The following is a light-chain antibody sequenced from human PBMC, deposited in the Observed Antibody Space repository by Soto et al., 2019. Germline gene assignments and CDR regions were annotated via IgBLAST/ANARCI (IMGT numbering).Light chain of an antibody. CDR3: QQYNSYSWT. Sequence: DIQLTQSPSTLSASVGARAPITCRASQNINSWLAWYQQKPGKAPNLLIYEASSLESGVPSRFGGSGSGTEFTLTISSLQPDDFAAYYCQQYNSYSWTFGQGTKVDI. CDR2: EAS. V-gene: IGKV1-5*03. CDR1: QNINSW. J-gene: IGKJ1*01.